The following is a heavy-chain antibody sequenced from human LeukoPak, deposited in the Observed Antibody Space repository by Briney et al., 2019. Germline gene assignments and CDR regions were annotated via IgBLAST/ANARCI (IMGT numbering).Heavy chain of an antibody. CDR3: AKGDDYGDYLYYFDY. J-gene: IGHJ4*02. V-gene: IGHV3-9*01. D-gene: IGHD4-17*01. CDR1: GFTFDDYA. Sequence: GGSLRLSCAASGFTFDDYAMHWVRQAPGKGLEWVSGISWNSGSIGYADSVKGRLTISRDNAKNSLYLQMNSLRAEDTALYYCAKGDDYGDYLYYFDYWGQGTLVTVSS. CDR2: ISWNSGSI.